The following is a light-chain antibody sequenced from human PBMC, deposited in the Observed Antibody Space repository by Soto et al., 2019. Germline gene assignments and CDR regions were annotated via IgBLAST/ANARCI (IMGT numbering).Light chain of an antibody. CDR1: QSVGSN. CDR2: GAS. CDR3: QQYNNWPPT. Sequence: EIGMTQSPATLSMSPGERATLSCRASQSVGSNLAWYQQKPGQAPRLLIFGASTWATGVPARFSGSGSGTEFTLTISSLQSEDFAVYYCQQYNNWPPTFGQGTKVDIK. J-gene: IGKJ1*01. V-gene: IGKV3-15*01.